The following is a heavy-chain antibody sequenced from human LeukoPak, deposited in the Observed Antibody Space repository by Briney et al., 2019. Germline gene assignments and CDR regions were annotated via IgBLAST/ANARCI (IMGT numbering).Heavy chain of an antibody. Sequence: SVKVSCKASGGTFSSYAISWVRQAPGQGLEWMGGIIPIFGTANYAQKFQGRVTITTDESTSTAYMELSSLRYEDTAVYYCARSRERSYYYGSSGYYGFDYWGQGTLVTASS. J-gene: IGHJ4*02. CDR1: GGTFSSYA. V-gene: IGHV1-69*05. CDR3: ARSRERSYYYGSSGYYGFDY. CDR2: IIPIFGTA. D-gene: IGHD3-22*01.